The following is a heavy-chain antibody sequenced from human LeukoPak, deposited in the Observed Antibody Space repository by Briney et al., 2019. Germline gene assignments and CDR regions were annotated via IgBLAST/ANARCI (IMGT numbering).Heavy chain of an antibody. J-gene: IGHJ4*02. CDR1: GFTFSSYA. Sequence: PGGSLRLSCAASGFTFSSYAMTWVRQAPGKGLEWVSSISTSGVSTNYAVSVKGRFTISSDNSKTMVYLQMNSLRAEDTAVYYCAKNTSGTYLDYWGQGILVTVSS. V-gene: IGHV3-23*01. D-gene: IGHD1-26*01. CDR2: ISTSGVST. CDR3: AKNTSGTYLDY.